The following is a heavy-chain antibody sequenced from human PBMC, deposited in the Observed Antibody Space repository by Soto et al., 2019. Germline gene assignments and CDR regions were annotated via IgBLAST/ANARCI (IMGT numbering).Heavy chain of an antibody. CDR2: IYYSGST. D-gene: IGHD6-13*01. Sequence: SETLSLTCTVSGGSFSSYYWSWIRQPPGKGLEWIGYIYYSGSTNYNPSLKSRVTISVDTSKNQFSLKLSSVTAADTAVYYCARTGSSWYYYYGMDVWGQGTTVTVSS. J-gene: IGHJ6*02. V-gene: IGHV4-59*01. CDR1: GGSFSSYY. CDR3: ARTGSSWYYYYGMDV.